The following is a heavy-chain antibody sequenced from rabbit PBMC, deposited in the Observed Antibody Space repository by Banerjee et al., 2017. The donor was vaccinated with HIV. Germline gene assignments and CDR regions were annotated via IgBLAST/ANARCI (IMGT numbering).Heavy chain of an antibody. CDR1: GFDFSSYY. CDR3: ARNDDSSGWTFNL. Sequence: QRLVESGGGLVQPGGSLKLSCKASGFDFSSYYMSWVRQAPGKGLEWIGCIYTGSSSAHYASWAKGRFTISKTSSTTVTLQMTSLTAADTATYFCARNDDSSGWTFNLWGPGTLVTVS. V-gene: IGHV1S40*01. J-gene: IGHJ4*01. D-gene: IGHD4-1*01. CDR2: IYTGSSSA.